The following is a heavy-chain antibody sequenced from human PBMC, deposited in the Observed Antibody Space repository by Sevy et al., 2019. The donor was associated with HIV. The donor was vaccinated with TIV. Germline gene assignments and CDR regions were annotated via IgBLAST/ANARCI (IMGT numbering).Heavy chain of an antibody. D-gene: IGHD3-22*01. CDR3: ATTKDYYDSSGYPFDY. V-gene: IGHV1-24*01. CDR2: FDPEDGDPEDGKT. Sequence: ASVKVSCKVSGYTLAKFSIHWVRQAPGKGLEWMTSFDPEDGDPEDGKTIYAQKFLGRVTMTEDTSTDTAYMELSSLRSDDTAVYYCATTKDYYDSSGYPFDYWGQGTLVTVSS. CDR1: GYTLAKFS. J-gene: IGHJ4*02.